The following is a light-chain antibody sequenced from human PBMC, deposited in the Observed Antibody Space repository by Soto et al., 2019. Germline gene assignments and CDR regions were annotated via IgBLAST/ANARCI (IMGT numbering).Light chain of an antibody. V-gene: IGLV2-14*03. CDR1: SSDVGGYNY. Sequence: QAVLTQPASVSGSPGQSITISCTGTSSDVGGYNYVSWYQHHPGKAPRLIIYDVSNRPSGVSNRFSGSKSGNTASLTISGLQAEDEAAYYCSSYTSSSTSVLFGGGTQLTVL. CDR3: SSYTSSSTSVL. CDR2: DVS. J-gene: IGLJ3*02.